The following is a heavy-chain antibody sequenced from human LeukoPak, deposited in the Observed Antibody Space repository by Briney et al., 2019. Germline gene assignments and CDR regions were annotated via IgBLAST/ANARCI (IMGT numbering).Heavy chain of an antibody. Sequence: SETLSLSSTVSGGSLSSGSYYWSWIRQPAGKGLEWIGRIYTSGSTNYNPSLKSRVTISVDTSKNQFSLKLSSVTAADTAVYYCARDRHSSSWDAMDGWGKGTTVTISS. CDR3: ARDRHSSSWDAMDG. J-gene: IGHJ6*03. V-gene: IGHV4-61*02. CDR1: GGSLSSGSYY. CDR2: IYTSGST. D-gene: IGHD6-13*01.